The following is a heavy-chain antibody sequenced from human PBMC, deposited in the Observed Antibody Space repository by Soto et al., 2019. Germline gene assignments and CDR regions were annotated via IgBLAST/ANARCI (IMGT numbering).Heavy chain of an antibody. CDR3: AKGQHCSSTSCHFYYYGMDV. V-gene: IGHV3-30*18. J-gene: IGHJ6*02. Sequence: QVQLVESGGGVVQPGRSLRLSCAASGFTFSTYGMHWVRQAPGKGLEWVAVISYDGKNEYYAQSVKGRLTISRDNSKNTLYLQVNSLRVEDTAVYYCAKGQHCSSTSCHFYYYGMDVWGQGTTVAVSS. CDR2: ISYDGKNE. CDR1: GFTFSTYG. D-gene: IGHD2-2*01.